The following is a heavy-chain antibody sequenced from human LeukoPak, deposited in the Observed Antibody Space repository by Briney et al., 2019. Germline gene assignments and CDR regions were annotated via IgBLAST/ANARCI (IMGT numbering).Heavy chain of an antibody. J-gene: IGHJ4*02. V-gene: IGHV3-21*01. CDR1: GFTFSSYS. CDR3: AREELSSGYYYNYFDY. CDR2: ISSSSSYI. Sequence: PGGSLRLSCAASGFTFSSYSMNWVRQAPGKGLEWVSSISSSSSYIYYADSVKGRFTISRDNGKNSLYLQMNSLRAEDKAVYYCAREELSSGYYYNYFDYWGQGTLVTVSS. D-gene: IGHD3-22*01.